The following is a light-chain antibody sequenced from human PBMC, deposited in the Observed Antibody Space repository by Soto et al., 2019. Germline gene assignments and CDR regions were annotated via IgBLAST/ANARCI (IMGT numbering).Light chain of an antibody. CDR2: LEGSGSY. CDR3: ETWDSNIWV. J-gene: IGLJ3*02. CDR1: SGHSSYI. V-gene: IGLV4-60*02. Sequence: QPLLTQSSSASASLGSSVKFTCTLSSGHSSYIIAWHQQQPGKAPRYLMKLEGSGSYNKGSGVPDRFSGSSSGADRYLTISNLQFEDEADYYCETWDSNIWVFGGGTKLTVL.